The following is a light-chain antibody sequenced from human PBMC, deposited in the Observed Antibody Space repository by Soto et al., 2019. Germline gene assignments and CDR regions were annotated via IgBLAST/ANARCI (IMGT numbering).Light chain of an antibody. V-gene: IGKV4-1*01. CDR2: WAS. Sequence: DIVMTQSPDSLAVSLGERATINCKSSQSILYSPNNKNSLAWFQQQPGQPPKLLIYWASTRESGVPDRFSGSGSGTDFTLTISGLQAEDVAVYYCQQYYSSVVTFGQGTRLEIK. CDR1: QSILYSPNNKNS. J-gene: IGKJ5*01. CDR3: QQYYSSVVT.